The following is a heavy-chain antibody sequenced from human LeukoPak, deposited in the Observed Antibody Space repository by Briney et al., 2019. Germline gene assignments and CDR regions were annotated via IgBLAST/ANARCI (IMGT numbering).Heavy chain of an antibody. CDR3: AREYCSSTSCYGVDD. D-gene: IGHD2-2*01. CDR2: ISAYNGNT. CDR1: RSTLSTYG. Sequence: ASVKVSCTPSRSTLSTYGISWVRQAPGQGREGMGWISAYNGNTNHAQKFQGRVTMTTDTSTTTASMDLRSLMSHDPAGHYCAREYCSSTSCYGVDDCGEGSLVTVSS. J-gene: IGHJ4*02. V-gene: IGHV1-18*01.